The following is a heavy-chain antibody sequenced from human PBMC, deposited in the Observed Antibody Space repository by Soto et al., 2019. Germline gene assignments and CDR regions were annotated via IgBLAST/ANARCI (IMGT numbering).Heavy chain of an antibody. CDR2: IVGSGGDT. J-gene: IGHJ4*02. Sequence: VQLLESGGDLVQPGGSLRLSCAASGFTFSSYVMSWVRQAPGRGLEWVTAIVGSGGDTYYADSVKGRFATSRDNSKNTVHLQINSLRAEDTAVYYCAKGSSDTRPYYFDYWGQGALVTVSS. V-gene: IGHV3-23*01. CDR3: AKGSSDTRPYYFDY. D-gene: IGHD3-10*01. CDR1: GFTFSSYV.